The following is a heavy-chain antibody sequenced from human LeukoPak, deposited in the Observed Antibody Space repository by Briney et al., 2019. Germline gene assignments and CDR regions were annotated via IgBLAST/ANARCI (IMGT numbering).Heavy chain of an antibody. Sequence: ETLSLTCAVYGGSFSGYYWSWIRQAPGKGLEWVGRIKSKTDGGTTDYAAPVKGRFTISRDDSKNTLYLQMNSLKTEDTAVYYCTKNYDFWSGYSTEQNPFDYWGQGTLVTVSS. CDR1: GGSFSGYY. V-gene: IGHV3-15*01. CDR2: IKSKTDGGTT. D-gene: IGHD3-3*01. J-gene: IGHJ4*02. CDR3: TKNYDFWSGYSTEQNPFDY.